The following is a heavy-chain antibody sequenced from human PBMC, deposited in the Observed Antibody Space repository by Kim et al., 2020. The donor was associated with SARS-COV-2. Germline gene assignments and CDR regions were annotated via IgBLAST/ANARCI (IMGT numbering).Heavy chain of an antibody. CDR3: ARCRYSYGHRTRVFDY. D-gene: IGHD5-18*01. J-gene: IGHJ4*02. V-gene: IGHV4-34*13. Sequence: SLKSRVTSSVDTSKNQFSLKLGSVTAADTAVYYCARCRYSYGHRTRVFDYWGQGTLVTVSS.